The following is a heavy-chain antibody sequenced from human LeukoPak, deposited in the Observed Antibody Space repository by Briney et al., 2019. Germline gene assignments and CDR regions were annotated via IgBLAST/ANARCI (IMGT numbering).Heavy chain of an antibody. CDR3: ARSPAGANYYLDV. V-gene: IGHV3-7*01. Sequence: GGSLRLSCAASGFTFSNYWMSWVRQAPGKGLEWVASIKQDGSEKYYVDSVKGRLTISRDNAKNSLSLQMNSLRAEDTAVYYCARSPAGANYYLDVWGKGTTVTISS. CDR2: IKQDGSEK. CDR1: GFTFSNYW. D-gene: IGHD1-14*01. J-gene: IGHJ6*03.